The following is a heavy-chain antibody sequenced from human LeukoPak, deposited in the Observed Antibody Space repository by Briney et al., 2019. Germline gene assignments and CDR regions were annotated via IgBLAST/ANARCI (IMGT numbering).Heavy chain of an antibody. J-gene: IGHJ4*02. CDR2: ISYSGTTT. V-gene: IGHV3-48*04. CDR1: GFTFSSYS. CDR3: VRDWDY. Sequence: PGGSLRLSCAPSGFTFSSYSMNWVRQAPGKGLEWVSYISYSGTTTYYADSVKGRFTISRDNAKNTLYLQMNSLRAEDTAVYYCVRDWDYWGQGTLVTVSS.